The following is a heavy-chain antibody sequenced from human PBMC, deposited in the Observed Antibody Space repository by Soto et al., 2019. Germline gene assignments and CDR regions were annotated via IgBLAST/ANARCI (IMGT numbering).Heavy chain of an antibody. CDR2: IFHSGST. Sequence: PSETLSLTCDVSCGSINNVPYSWSWIRQPPGKGLEWTGYIFHSGSTYYNPSLKSRVTISIDRSKNQFSLKLTSVTAADTAVYYCARVFSNFWYFFDYWGQGTLVTVSS. J-gene: IGHJ4*02. CDR1: CGSINNVPYS. CDR3: ARVFSNFWYFFDY. D-gene: IGHD1-7*01. V-gene: IGHV4-30-2*01.